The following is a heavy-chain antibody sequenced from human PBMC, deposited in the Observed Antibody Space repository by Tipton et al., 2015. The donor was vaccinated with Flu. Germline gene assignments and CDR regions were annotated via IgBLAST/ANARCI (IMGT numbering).Heavy chain of an antibody. CDR2: IDYSGNT. Sequence: TLSLTCTVSGGSVSSSPYYWGWVRQSPGKGLEWIGTIDYSGNTHYNPSLKSRVTISVDTSKNQFSLKLSSVTAADTAVYYCASSTSGSYYNAFFSYGMDVWGQGTTVTVSS. CDR1: GGSVSSSPYY. CDR3: ASSTSGSYYNAFFSYGMDV. V-gene: IGHV4-39*07. J-gene: IGHJ6*02. D-gene: IGHD3-10*01.